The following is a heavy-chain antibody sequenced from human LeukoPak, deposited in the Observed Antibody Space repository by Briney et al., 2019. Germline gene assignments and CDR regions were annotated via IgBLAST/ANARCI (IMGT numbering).Heavy chain of an antibody. J-gene: IGHJ4*02. CDR3: AVGDNPGALDY. CDR1: GFTFSSYG. V-gene: IGHV3-74*01. CDR2: ISNDASST. Sequence: PGGSLRLSCAASGFTFSSYGMSWVRQAPGKGLVWVSRISNDASSTTYADSVKGRFTISRDNTKNTLYLQMNSLRAEDTAVYYCAVGDNPGALDYWGQGTLVTVSS. D-gene: IGHD1-14*01.